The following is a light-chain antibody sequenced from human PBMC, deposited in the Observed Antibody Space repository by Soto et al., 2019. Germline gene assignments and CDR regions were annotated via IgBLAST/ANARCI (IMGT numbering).Light chain of an antibody. CDR1: QSITSSY. Sequence: EIVLTQSPGTLSLSPGERATLSCRASQSITSSYLAWYQQRPGQAPRLLIYRASNRATGIPERFTGSGSGTDFTLTISRLEPEDFAVYYCQHQGSSPPITFGQGTRLDIK. V-gene: IGKV3-20*01. J-gene: IGKJ5*01. CDR3: QHQGSSPPIT. CDR2: RAS.